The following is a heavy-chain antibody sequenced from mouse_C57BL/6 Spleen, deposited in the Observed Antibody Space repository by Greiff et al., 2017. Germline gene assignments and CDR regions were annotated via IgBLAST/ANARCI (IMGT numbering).Heavy chain of an antibody. CDR2: INPNNGGT. CDR3: ARSGTGDY. V-gene: IGHV1-22*01. CDR1: GYTFTDYN. J-gene: IGHJ2*01. Sequence: EVKLMESGPELVKPGASVKMSCKASGYTFTDYNMHWVKQSHGKSLEWIGYINPNNGGTSYNQKFKGKATLTVNKSSSTAYMERRSLTSEDSAVYYCARSGTGDYWGQGTTLTVSS. D-gene: IGHD3-1*01.